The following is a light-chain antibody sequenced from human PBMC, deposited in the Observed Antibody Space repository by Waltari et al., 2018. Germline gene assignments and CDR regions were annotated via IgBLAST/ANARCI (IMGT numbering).Light chain of an antibody. Sequence: QSALTQFPSASGSPGQSVTISCTGTSSDVGGNDYISWYQQHPGKAPKVIIYEVYKRPSGVPDRFSGSKSGNTASLTVSGLQAEDEADYYCSSYTSSSTVVFGGGTKLTVL. J-gene: IGLJ2*01. CDR1: SSDVGGNDY. CDR3: SSYTSSSTVV. V-gene: IGLV2-8*01. CDR2: EVY.